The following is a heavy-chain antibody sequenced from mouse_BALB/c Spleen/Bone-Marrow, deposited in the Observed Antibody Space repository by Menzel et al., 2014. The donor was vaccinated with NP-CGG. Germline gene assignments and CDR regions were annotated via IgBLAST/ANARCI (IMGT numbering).Heavy chain of an antibody. Sequence: EVMLVESGGDLVKPGGSLKLSCAASGFTFSSYGMSWVRQTPDKGLEWVATISSGGSYTYYPDSVKGRFTISRDNAKNTLYLQMSSLKSEDTAMYYCARQTYYDYDGYFDYWGRGTTLTVSS. CDR1: GFTFSSYG. J-gene: IGHJ2*01. CDR2: ISSGGSYT. D-gene: IGHD2-4*01. CDR3: ARQTYYDYDGYFDY. V-gene: IGHV5-6*01.